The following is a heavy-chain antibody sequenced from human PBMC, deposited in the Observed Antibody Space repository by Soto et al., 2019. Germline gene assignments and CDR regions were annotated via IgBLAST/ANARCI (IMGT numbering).Heavy chain of an antibody. CDR2: ISAYNGNT. Sequence: GAPIKVSCKASGYTFSSFCISWGRQAPGQGLEWMGWISAYNGNTNYAQKLQGRVTMTTDTSTSTAYMELRSLRSDDTAVYYCARDDNDFWSGYDYWGQGTLVTVSS. D-gene: IGHD3-3*01. J-gene: IGHJ4*02. CDR3: ARDDNDFWSGYDY. CDR1: GYTFSSFC. V-gene: IGHV1-18*01.